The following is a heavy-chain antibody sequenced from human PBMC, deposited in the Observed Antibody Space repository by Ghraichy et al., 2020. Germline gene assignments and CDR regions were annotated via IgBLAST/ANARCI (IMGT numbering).Heavy chain of an antibody. D-gene: IGHD3-10*01. CDR2: ISSSSSYT. V-gene: IGHV3-11*03. J-gene: IGHJ4*01. CDR3: ASFSYGSGSYYFDY. Sequence: SYISSSSSYTNYADSVKGRFTISRDKPKNSLYLQMNSLRAEETAVYYCASFSYGSGSYYFDYWG.